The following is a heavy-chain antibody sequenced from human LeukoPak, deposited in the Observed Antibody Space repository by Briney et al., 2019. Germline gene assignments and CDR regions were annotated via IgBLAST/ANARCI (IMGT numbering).Heavy chain of an antibody. J-gene: IGHJ5*01. V-gene: IGHV4-34*01. Sequence: SETLSLTCAVYGGSFSGYYWSWIRQPPGKGLEWIGEINHSGSTNYNPSLKSRVTISVDTSKNQFSLKLSSVTAADTAVYYCARRVLWFGSWGQGTLVTASS. D-gene: IGHD2/OR15-2a*01. CDR3: ARRVLWFGS. CDR2: INHSGST. CDR1: GGSFSGYY.